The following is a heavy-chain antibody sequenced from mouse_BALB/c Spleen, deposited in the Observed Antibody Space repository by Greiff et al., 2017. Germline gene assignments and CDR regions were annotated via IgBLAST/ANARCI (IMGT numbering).Heavy chain of an antibody. D-gene: IGHD2-2*01. J-gene: IGHJ3*01. CDR1: GYTFTDYA. CDR2: ISTYYGDA. Sequence: VMLVESGAELVRPGVSVKISCKGSGYTFTDYAMHWVKQSHAKSLEWIGVISTYYGDASYNQKFKGKATMTVDKSSSTAYMELARLTSEDSAIYYCARGGYDVAYWGQGTLVTVSA. CDR3: ARGGYDVAY. V-gene: IGHV1S137*01.